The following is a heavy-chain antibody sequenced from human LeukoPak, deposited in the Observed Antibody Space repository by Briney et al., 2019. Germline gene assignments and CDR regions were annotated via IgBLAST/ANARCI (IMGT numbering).Heavy chain of an antibody. CDR2: INPNSGGT. Sequence: ASVKVSCKASGYTFTGYYMHWVRQAPGQGLEWMGWINPNSGGTNYAQKFQGRVTMTRDTSISTAYMELSRLRSDDTAVYYCARDPSGWYWFDPWGQGTLVTVSS. V-gene: IGHV1-2*02. D-gene: IGHD6-19*01. CDR3: ARDPSGWYWFDP. CDR1: GYTFTGYY. J-gene: IGHJ5*02.